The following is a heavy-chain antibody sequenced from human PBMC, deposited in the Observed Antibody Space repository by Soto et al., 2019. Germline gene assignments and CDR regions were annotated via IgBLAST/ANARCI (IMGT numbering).Heavy chain of an antibody. CDR1: GFTLSNYW. Sequence: EVQLVESGGVSVQPGGSLRLSCTASGFTLSNYWMHWVHQAPGKGLVWVSRINTDGSTTTYADSVKGRFTISRDNAKNTLDQQMNSLGDEDTAVYYCVRIRRGDGYTLGYWGQGTLVTVSS. CDR2: INTDGSTT. J-gene: IGHJ4*02. D-gene: IGHD5-12*01. V-gene: IGHV3-74*01. CDR3: VRIRRGDGYTLGY.